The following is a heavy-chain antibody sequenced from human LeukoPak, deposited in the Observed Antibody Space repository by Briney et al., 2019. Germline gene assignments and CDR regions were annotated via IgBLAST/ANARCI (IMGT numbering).Heavy chain of an antibody. J-gene: IGHJ4*02. D-gene: IGHD6-19*01. V-gene: IGHV1-2*02. Sequence: GASVKVSCKASGYTFTGYYVHWVRQAPGQGLEWMGWINPNSGGANYAQKFQGRVTMTRDTSISTAYMELSRLRSDDTAVYYCARGAIAVAGTLLRWGQGTLVTVSS. CDR1: GYTFTGYY. CDR2: INPNSGGA. CDR3: ARGAIAVAGTLLR.